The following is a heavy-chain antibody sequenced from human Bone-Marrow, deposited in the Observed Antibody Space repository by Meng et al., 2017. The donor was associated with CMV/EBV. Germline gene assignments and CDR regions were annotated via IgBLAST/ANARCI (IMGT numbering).Heavy chain of an antibody. Sequence: ASVKVSCKASGYTFTGYYMHWVRQAPGQGLEWMGWINPNSGGTNYAQKFQGRVTMTRDTSISTAYMELSRLRSDDTAVYYCARTYYDFWSGYYHYYYYGMDVWGQGTTVTVSS. CDR1: GYTFTGYY. J-gene: IGHJ6*02. CDR3: ARTYYDFWSGYYHYYYYGMDV. CDR2: INPNSGGT. D-gene: IGHD3-3*01. V-gene: IGHV1-2*02.